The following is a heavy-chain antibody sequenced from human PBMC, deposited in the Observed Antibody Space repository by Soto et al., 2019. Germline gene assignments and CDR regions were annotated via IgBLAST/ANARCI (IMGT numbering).Heavy chain of an antibody. V-gene: IGHV4-59*01. D-gene: IGHD3-22*01. CDR1: GGSISSFY. CDR2: FYYSGGA. CDR3: ARLVVVMNDWYFDL. J-gene: IGHJ2*01. Sequence: QVQLQESGPGLVKSSETLSLTCSVSGGSISSFYWSWIRQPPGKGLEWIGYFYYSGGANYNPSLKSRVTISADTSKNQFSVSLNSVTAADTAVYFCARLVVVMNDWYFDLWGRGTPVTVAS.